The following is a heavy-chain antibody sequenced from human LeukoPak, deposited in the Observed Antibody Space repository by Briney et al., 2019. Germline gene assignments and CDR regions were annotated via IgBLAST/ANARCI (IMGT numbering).Heavy chain of an antibody. D-gene: IGHD4-17*01. CDR2: ISGSGGST. Sequence: GGSLRLSCAASGFTFSSYAMNWVRQAPGKGLEWVSVISGSGGSTHYADSVKGRFTISRDNSKNTLYLQMNSLRAEDTAVYYCAKDWYPGTTVTTTHWFDPWGQGTLVTVSS. CDR1: GFTFSSYA. V-gene: IGHV3-23*01. CDR3: AKDWYPGTTVTTTHWFDP. J-gene: IGHJ5*02.